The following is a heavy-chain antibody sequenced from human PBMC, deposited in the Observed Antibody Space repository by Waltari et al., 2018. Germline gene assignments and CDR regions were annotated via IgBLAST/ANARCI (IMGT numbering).Heavy chain of an antibody. J-gene: IGHJ6*03. CDR1: AFCFSTYV. V-gene: IGHV3-30*18. CDR2: ISYDESND. CDR3: AKGGHYDFWSGYYMDV. D-gene: IGHD3-3*01. Sequence: QVQLVESGGGVGQPEMSLRRSWAASAFCFSTYVSHWVRQAPGKGLEWLAVISYDESNDYYAASVKGRFTISKDSSKNTLYLQMSSLRADDTAVYYCAKGGHYDFWSGYYMDVWGKGTTVTVSS.